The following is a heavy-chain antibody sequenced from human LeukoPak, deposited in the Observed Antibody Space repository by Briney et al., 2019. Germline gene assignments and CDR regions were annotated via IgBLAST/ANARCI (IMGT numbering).Heavy chain of an antibody. CDR2: IYSGGST. J-gene: IGHJ5*02. CDR3: ASESASRGFFDP. V-gene: IGHV3-53*01. CDR1: GFTFSSNY. D-gene: IGHD2-2*01. Sequence: GGSLRLSCAASGFTFSSNYMSWVRQAPGKGLEWVSIIYSGGSTYYADSVKGRFTISRDNSKNTLYLQMNSLRAEDTAVYYCASESASRGFFDPWGQGTLVTVSS.